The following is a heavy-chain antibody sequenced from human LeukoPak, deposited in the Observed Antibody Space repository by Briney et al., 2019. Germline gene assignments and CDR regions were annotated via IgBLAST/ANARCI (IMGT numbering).Heavy chain of an antibody. Sequence: LPGRSLRLSCAASGFTFSTYAMSWVRQAPGKGLEWVSSISGSATNTYYADSVKGRFTISRDNSKNTLYLQMNSLRPEDTAVYYCAKDWRRIVVVGPITRHGNYMDVWGKGTTVTISS. CDR1: GFTFSTYA. CDR3: AKDWRRIVVVGPITRHGNYMDV. D-gene: IGHD2-15*01. J-gene: IGHJ6*03. CDR2: ISGSATNT. V-gene: IGHV3-23*01.